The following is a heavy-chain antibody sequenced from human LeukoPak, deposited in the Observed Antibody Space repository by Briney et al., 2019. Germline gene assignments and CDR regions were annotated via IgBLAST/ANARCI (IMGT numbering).Heavy chain of an antibody. V-gene: IGHV4-61*09. CDR3: ARDRTIFGSGPKQFDP. J-gene: IGHJ5*02. CDR1: GGSIISSAYY. Sequence: ASQTLSLTCTVSGGSIISSAYYWSWIRQPPGKGLEWIGYIYSSGSTNYNPSLKSRVIISVDTSKNQFSLKLSSVTAADTAAYYCARDRTIFGSGPKQFDPWGQGTLVTVSS. CDR2: IYSSGST. D-gene: IGHD3-3*01.